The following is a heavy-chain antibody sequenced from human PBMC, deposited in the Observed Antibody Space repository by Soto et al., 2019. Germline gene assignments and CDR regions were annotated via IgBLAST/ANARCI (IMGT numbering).Heavy chain of an antibody. CDR3: ARMATVGSLNWFDP. Sequence: ASVKVSCKASGYSFTNNDVSWVRQATGQGLEWMGWMNPGSGDTGYAQKFQGRVTMTRDISIATAYMELSSLRSDDTAIYYCARMATVGSLNWFDPWGQGTLVTVSS. CDR2: MNPGSGDT. D-gene: IGHD3-10*01. J-gene: IGHJ5*02. CDR1: GYSFTNND. V-gene: IGHV1-8*01.